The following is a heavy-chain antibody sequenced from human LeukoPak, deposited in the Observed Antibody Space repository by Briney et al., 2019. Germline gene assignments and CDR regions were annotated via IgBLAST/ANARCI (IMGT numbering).Heavy chain of an antibody. CDR3: ARMGLSSSGYYYDY. V-gene: IGHV2-70*04. CDR1: GFPLSTSGMR. J-gene: IGHJ4*02. D-gene: IGHD3-22*01. Sequence: SGPALVKPTQTLTLTCTFSGFPLSTSGMRVSWIRQPPGKALEWLARIDWDDDKFYSTSLKTRLTISKDTSKNQVVLTMTNMDPVDTATYYCARMGLSSSGYYYDYWGQGTLVTVSS. CDR2: IDWDDDK.